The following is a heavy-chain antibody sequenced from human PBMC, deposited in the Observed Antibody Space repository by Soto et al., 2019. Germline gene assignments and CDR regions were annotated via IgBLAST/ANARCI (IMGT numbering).Heavy chain of an antibody. Sequence: XGTLSLTCTVSGGSISSNYWTWIRQPPGKGLEWIGYVYNSGSTNYNPSLKSRATISEDTSKSQFSLKVNSMTAADTAVYYCARYSREAVAGYTLDNWGQGILVTVSS. J-gene: IGHJ4*02. CDR1: GGSISSNY. V-gene: IGHV4-59*01. D-gene: IGHD6-13*01. CDR2: VYNSGST. CDR3: ARYSREAVAGYTLDN.